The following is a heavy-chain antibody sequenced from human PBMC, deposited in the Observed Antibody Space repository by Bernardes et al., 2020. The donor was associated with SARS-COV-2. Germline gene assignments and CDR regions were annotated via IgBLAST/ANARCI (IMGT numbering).Heavy chain of an antibody. CDR3: ARSGYFPWENYYYGMDV. D-gene: IGHD1-26*01. J-gene: IGHJ6*02. V-gene: IGHV1-2*02. CDR1: GYTFTGYY. Sequence: ASVKVSCKASGYTFTGYYMHWVRQAPGQGLEWMGWINPNSGGTNYAQKFQGRVTMTRDTSISTAYMELSRLRSDDTAVYYCARSGYFPWENYYYGMDVWGQGTTVTVSS. CDR2: INPNSGGT.